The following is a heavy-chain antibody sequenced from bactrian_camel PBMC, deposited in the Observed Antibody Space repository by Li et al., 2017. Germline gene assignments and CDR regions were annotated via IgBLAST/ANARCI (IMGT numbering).Heavy chain of an antibody. Sequence: HVQLVESGGGSVQPGGSLRLSCASSGSIYDTMCMGWVRQAPGKEREGLATLDWRGITAYADSVKGRFTISRDNAKNTLYLRMNTLTPEDTAMYYCAADRLGHGAGLCYPTYWFNFRGSGTQVTVS. J-gene: IGHJ4*01. CDR2: LDWRGIT. D-gene: IGHD1*01. CDR1: GSIYDTMC. V-gene: IGHV3S53*01.